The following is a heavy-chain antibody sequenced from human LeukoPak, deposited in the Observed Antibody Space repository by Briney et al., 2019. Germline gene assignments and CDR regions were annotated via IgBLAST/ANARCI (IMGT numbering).Heavy chain of an antibody. CDR3: ARPTSRPSNYYHMDV. CDR1: GYTFTSFD. D-gene: IGHD6-13*01. V-gene: IGHV1-8*01. CDR2: MNPINGHT. J-gene: IGHJ6*03. Sequence: ASVKVSCKASGYTFTSFDIYWVRQAPGQGLECMWGMNPINGHTGYAQKFQGRVTMTGDTATSTAYMELSSLTYEDTAVYYCARPTSRPSNYYHMDVWGKGTTVTVSS.